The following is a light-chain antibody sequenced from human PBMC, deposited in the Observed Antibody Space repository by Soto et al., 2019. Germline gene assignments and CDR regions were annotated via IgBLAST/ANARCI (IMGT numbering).Light chain of an antibody. CDR1: YSDVGAYNY. J-gene: IGLJ2*01. V-gene: IGLV2-11*01. CDR2: DVT. CDR3: CSYAGSYTV. Sequence: QSALTQPRSVSGSPGQSVTISCTGTYSDVGAYNYVSWYQQHPGKAPKLIIYDVTKRPSGVPSRFSGSKSGDTASLAISGLRNDDEADYYCCSYAGSYTVFGGGTKLTVL.